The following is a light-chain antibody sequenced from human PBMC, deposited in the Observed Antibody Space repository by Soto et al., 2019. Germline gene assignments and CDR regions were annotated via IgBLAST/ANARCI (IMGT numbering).Light chain of an antibody. CDR1: SSNIGGNS. J-gene: IGLJ1*01. Sequence: QSVMTQPPSVSGAPGQRVTISCSGSSSNIGGNSVSWYQQLPGTAPKLLIYDDDKRPSEIPARFSGSKSGTSATLGLTGFQTGDEADYYCGSWDSSLSAYVFGTGTKLTVL. V-gene: IGLV1-51*01. CDR3: GSWDSSLSAYV. CDR2: DDD.